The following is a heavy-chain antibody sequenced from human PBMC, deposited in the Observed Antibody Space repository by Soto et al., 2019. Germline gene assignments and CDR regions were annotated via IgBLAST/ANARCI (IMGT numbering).Heavy chain of an antibody. V-gene: IGHV3-33*01. Sequence: QVQLVESGGGVVQPERSLRLSCAASGFTFSSYGMHWVRQAPGKGLEWVAVIWHDGSNTYYADSVKGRFTISRDNSMNTLYLQMNSLRAEDTAVYYCARDSGDYVGGQGTLVTVSS. D-gene: IGHD4-17*01. CDR3: ARDSGDYV. J-gene: IGHJ4*02. CDR2: IWHDGSNT. CDR1: GFTFSSYG.